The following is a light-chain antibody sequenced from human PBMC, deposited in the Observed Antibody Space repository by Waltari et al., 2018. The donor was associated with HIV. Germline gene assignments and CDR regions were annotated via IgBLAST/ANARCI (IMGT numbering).Light chain of an antibody. CDR2: RNN. CDR3: AAWDDSLSVWV. V-gene: IGLV1-47*01. CDR1: SSTIGSNY. J-gene: IGLJ3*02. Sequence: QSVLTQPPSASGTPGQRVTISCSGSSSTIGSNYVYWYQQLPGTAPKLRIYRNNQRPSGVPDRFSGSKSGTSASLAISGLRSEDEADYYCAAWDDSLSVWVFGGGTKLTVL.